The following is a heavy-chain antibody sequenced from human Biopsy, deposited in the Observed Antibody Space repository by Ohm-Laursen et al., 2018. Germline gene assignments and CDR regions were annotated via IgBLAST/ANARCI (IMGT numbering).Heavy chain of an antibody. D-gene: IGHD2/OR15-2a*01. CDR1: GGSISSDY. CDR2: IYYSGST. CDR3: ARATNSTGWPYYYFYGMDV. J-gene: IGHJ6*02. Sequence: SDTLSLTCTVSGGSISSDYWSWIRQTPGKGLEWIGYIYYSGSTNYNPSLKSRVTISVDTSKNQFSLRQDSVTTADTAVYYCARATNSTGWPYYYFYGMDVWGQGTTVTVSS. V-gene: IGHV4-59*07.